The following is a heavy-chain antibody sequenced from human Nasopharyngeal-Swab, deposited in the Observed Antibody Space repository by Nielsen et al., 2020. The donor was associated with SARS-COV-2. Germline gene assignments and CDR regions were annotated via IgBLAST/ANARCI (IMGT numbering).Heavy chain of an antibody. Sequence: GGSLRLSCEGSGYSFSNYWISWVRQVPGKGLEWMGKVDPSDSYTDYSPSLRGHVTISVDRSISTAYLQWSSLKASDTAMYYCARQYQNYFGSGDYHGAFDTWGQGTMVTVSS. V-gene: IGHV5-10-1*01. J-gene: IGHJ3*02. D-gene: IGHD3-10*01. CDR1: GYSFSNYW. CDR3: ARQYQNYFGSGDYHGAFDT. CDR2: VDPSDSYT.